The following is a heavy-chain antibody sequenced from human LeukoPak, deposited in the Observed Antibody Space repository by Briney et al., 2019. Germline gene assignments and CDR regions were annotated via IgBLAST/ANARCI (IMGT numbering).Heavy chain of an antibody. Sequence: ASVKVSCKVSGYTLTELSMHWVRQAPGKGLEWMGGFGPEDGETIYAQKFQGRVTMTEDTSTDTAYMELSSLRSEDTAVYYCATSTGFWSGYYPYYYYGMDVWGQGTTVTVSS. CDR3: ATSTGFWSGYYPYYYYGMDV. J-gene: IGHJ6*02. CDR2: FGPEDGET. CDR1: GYTLTELS. V-gene: IGHV1-24*01. D-gene: IGHD3-3*01.